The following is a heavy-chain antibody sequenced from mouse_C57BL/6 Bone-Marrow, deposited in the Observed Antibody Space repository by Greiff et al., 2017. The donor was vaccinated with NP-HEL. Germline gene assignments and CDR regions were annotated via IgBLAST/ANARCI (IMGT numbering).Heavy chain of an antibody. CDR1: GFTFSSYA. CDR3: ARAYGGSSFAY. CDR2: ISDGGSYT. V-gene: IGHV5-4*03. D-gene: IGHD1-1*01. Sequence: EVKLVESGGGLVKPGGSLKLSCAASGFTFSSYAMSWVRQTPEKRLEWVATISDGGSYTYYPDNVKGRFTISRDNAKNNLYLQMSHLKSEDTAMYYCARAYGGSSFAYWGQGTLVTVSA. J-gene: IGHJ3*01.